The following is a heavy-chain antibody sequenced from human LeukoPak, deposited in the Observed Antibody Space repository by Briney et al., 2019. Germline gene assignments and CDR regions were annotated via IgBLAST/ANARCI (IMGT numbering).Heavy chain of an antibody. Sequence: GGSLRLSCAASGFSFSGYSMNWVRQAPGKGLEWLSYITPSSDTIYYADSVKGRFTISRDNAKNSVYLQMNSLRAEDTAVYYCARDHKDWGVFDYWGQGTLVTVSS. CDR2: ITPSSDTI. CDR1: GFSFSGYS. CDR3: ARDHKDWGVFDY. J-gene: IGHJ4*02. V-gene: IGHV3-48*04. D-gene: IGHD7-27*01.